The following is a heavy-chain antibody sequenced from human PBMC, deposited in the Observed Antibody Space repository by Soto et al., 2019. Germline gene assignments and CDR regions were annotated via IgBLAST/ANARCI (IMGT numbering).Heavy chain of an antibody. CDR3: AKGRSGDADWFDP. Sequence: GGSLRLSCAASGFTLINYALSWGRQAPGKGLEWVSSITGGGGTTFYADSVKGRFTISRDNSKNTVYLQVNRLRAEDTAVYYCAKGRSGDADWFDPWGQGTLVTVSS. CDR1: GFTLINYA. V-gene: IGHV3-23*01. J-gene: IGHJ5*02. D-gene: IGHD2-15*01. CDR2: ITGGGGTT.